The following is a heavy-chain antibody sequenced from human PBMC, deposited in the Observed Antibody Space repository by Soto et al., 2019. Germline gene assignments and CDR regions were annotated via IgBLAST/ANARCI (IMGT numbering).Heavy chain of an antibody. D-gene: IGHD2-15*01. CDR3: ARKRRVVVVVAATPDYYYYMDV. V-gene: IGHV4-34*01. CDR2: INHSGST. CDR1: GGSFSGYY. J-gene: IGHJ6*03. Sequence: QVQLQQWGAGLLKPSETLSLTCAVYGGSFSGYYWSWIRQPPGKGLEWIGEINHSGSTNYNPSLKRRVTISVDTSKNQFSLKLSSVTAADTAVYYCARKRRVVVVVAATPDYYYYMDVWGKGTTVTVSS.